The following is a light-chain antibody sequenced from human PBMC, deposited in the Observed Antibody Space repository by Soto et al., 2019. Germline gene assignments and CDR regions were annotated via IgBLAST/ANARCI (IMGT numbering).Light chain of an antibody. CDR1: QTIGSW. CDR3: QQYHGYPWT. Sequence: DIQMTQSPSTLSASVGDRVTVTCRASQTIGSWLAWYQQKPGRAPKLLIFDASSLESGVPSRFSGNGSGTEFTLTISGLQPDDFASYFCQQYHGYPWTFSQGTKVDIK. CDR2: DAS. V-gene: IGKV1-5*01. J-gene: IGKJ1*01.